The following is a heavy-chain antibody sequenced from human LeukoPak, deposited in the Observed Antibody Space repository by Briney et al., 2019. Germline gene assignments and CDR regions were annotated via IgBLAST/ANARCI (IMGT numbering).Heavy chain of an antibody. J-gene: IGHJ6*03. CDR1: GGSFSGYY. V-gene: IGHV3-64*01. CDR3: ARGRVRWPDGYYYYMDV. CDR2: ISSNGGST. Sequence: PSETLSLTCAVYGGSFSGYYWSWIRQAPGKGLEYVSAISSNGGSTYYANSVKGRFTISRDNSKNTLYLQMGSLRAEDMAVYYCARGRVRWPDGYYYYMDVWGKGTTVTVSS. D-gene: IGHD3-10*01.